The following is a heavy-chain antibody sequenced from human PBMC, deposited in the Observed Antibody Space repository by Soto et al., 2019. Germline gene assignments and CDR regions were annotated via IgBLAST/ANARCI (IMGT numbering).Heavy chain of an antibody. D-gene: IGHD5-12*01. V-gene: IGHV4-59*01. CDR2: IYYSGST. CDR1: GGSISSYY. Sequence: PSETLSLTCTVSGGSISSYYWSWIRQPPGKGLEWIGYIYYSGSTNYNPSLKSRVTISVDTSKNQFSLKLSSVTAADTAVYYCARDRAVIVATMSVCYYGMDVWGQGTTVTVSS. J-gene: IGHJ6*02. CDR3: ARDRAVIVATMSVCYYGMDV.